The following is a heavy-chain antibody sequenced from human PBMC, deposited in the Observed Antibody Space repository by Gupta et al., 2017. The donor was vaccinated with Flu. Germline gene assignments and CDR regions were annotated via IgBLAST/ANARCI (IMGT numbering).Heavy chain of an antibody. CDR3: AKETGGGDLFDY. V-gene: IGHV3-23*01. J-gene: IGHJ4*02. D-gene: IGHD2-21*02. Sequence: AASGFNCNTYAMSWVRQAPGKGLEWVSRITSSGGDTKYADFVKGRFTISRDNSKNTLFLEMNSLRVEDTAIYYCAKETGGGDLFDYWGQGTLVTVSS. CDR2: ITSSGGDT. CDR1: GFNCNTYA.